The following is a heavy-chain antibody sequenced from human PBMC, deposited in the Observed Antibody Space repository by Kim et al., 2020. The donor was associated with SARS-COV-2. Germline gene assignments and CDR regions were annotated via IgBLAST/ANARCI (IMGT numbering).Heavy chain of an antibody. CDR2: IYYSGST. J-gene: IGHJ4*01. CDR3: ARMHLGQYSGSSVFD. Sequence: SETLSLTCTVSGGSISSSSYYWGWIRQPPGKGREWIGSIYYSGSTYYNPSLKSRVTISVDTAKNQFSLKLISVTAADTAVVYCARMHLGQYSGSSVFD. D-gene: IGHD6-6*01. V-gene: IGHV4-39*01. CDR1: GGSISSSSYY.